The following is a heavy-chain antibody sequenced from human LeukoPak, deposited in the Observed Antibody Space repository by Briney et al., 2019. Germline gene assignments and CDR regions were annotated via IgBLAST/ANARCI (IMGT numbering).Heavy chain of an antibody. CDR3: ARDPTGVAVAGLLDY. Sequence: MSGGSLRLSCAASGFTFSDYYMSWVRQAPGKGLEWLSYISGSGATTYYAESLKGRFTTSRDNAKNSLYLQMNSLRAGDTAVYYCARDPTGVAVAGLLDYWGQGALVTVSS. D-gene: IGHD6-19*01. V-gene: IGHV3-11*01. CDR1: GFTFSDYY. J-gene: IGHJ4*02. CDR2: ISGSGATT.